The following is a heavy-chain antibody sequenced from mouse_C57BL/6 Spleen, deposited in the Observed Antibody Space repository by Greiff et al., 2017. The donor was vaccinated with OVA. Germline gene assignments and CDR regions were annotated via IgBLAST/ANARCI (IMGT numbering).Heavy chain of an antibody. CDR3: TRHYYGSSCYFDY. J-gene: IGHJ2*01. Sequence: EVQLQESGTVLARPGASVKMSCTTSGYTFTSYWMHWVKQRPGQGLEWLGAIYPGNSDTSYNQKFKGKAKLTAVTSASTAYMELSSLTNEDSAVYYCTRHYYGSSCYFDYWGQGTTLTVSS. D-gene: IGHD1-1*01. CDR1: GYTFTSYW. V-gene: IGHV1-5*01. CDR2: IYPGNSDT.